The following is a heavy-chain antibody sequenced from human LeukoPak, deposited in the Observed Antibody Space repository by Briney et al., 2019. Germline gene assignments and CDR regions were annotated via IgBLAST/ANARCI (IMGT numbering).Heavy chain of an antibody. V-gene: IGHV1-69*04. Sequence: SVKVSCKASGGTFSSYAISWVRQAPGQGLEWMGRIIPILGIANYAQKFQGRVTITADKSTSTAYMELSSLRSEDTAVYYCASFPLDGLGEGNDYWGQGTLATVSS. CDR1: GGTFSSYA. CDR3: ASFPLDGLGEGNDY. J-gene: IGHJ4*02. CDR2: IIPILGIA. D-gene: IGHD5-24*01.